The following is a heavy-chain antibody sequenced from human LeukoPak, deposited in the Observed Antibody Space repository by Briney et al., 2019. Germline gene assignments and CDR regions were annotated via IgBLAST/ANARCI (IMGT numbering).Heavy chain of an antibody. CDR1: GFTFSSYA. CDR3: AKYYGITMIEAQGGLDY. D-gene: IGHD3-22*01. CDR2: ISGSGGST. Sequence: GGSLGLSCAASGFTFSSYAMSWVRRAPGKGLEWVSAISGSGGSTYYADSVKGRFTISRDNSKNTLYLQMNSLRAEDTAVYYCAKYYGITMIEAQGGLDYWGQGTLVTVSS. V-gene: IGHV3-23*01. J-gene: IGHJ4*02.